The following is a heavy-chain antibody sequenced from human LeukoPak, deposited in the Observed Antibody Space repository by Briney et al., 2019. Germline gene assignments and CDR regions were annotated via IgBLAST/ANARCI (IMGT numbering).Heavy chain of an antibody. D-gene: IGHD3-9*01. V-gene: IGHV3-48*03. CDR2: ISSSGSTI. CDR1: GFTFSSYE. CDR3: ASRYFDWLPLSY. J-gene: IGHJ4*02. Sequence: SGGFLRLSCAASGFTFSSYEMNWVRQAPGKGLEWVSYISSSGSTIYYADSVKGRFTISRDNAKNSLYLQMNSLRAEDTAVYYCASRYFDWLPLSYWGQGTLVTVSS.